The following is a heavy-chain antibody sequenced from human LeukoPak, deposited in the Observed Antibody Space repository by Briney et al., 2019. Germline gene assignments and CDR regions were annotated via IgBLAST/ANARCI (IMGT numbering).Heavy chain of an antibody. CDR1: GFTFSDYY. D-gene: IGHD2-15*01. CDR3: ARGSVVVVVAAIPRPYYYGMDA. V-gene: IGHV3-11*01. CDR2: ISSSGSTI. Sequence: GGSLRLSCAAPGFTFSDYYMSWIRQAPGKGLEWVPYISSSGSTIYYADSVKGRFTISRDNAKNSLYLQMNSLRAEDTAVYYCARGSVVVVVAAIPRPYYYGMDAWGQGTTVTVSS. J-gene: IGHJ6*02.